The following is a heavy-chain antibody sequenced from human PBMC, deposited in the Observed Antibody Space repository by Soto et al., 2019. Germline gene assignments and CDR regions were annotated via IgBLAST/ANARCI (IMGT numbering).Heavy chain of an antibody. J-gene: IGHJ6*02. D-gene: IGHD1-26*01. CDR2: IDWDDDK. CDR3: ARNSRAGSGSYYYYYGMDV. V-gene: IGHV2-70*01. Sequence: SGPTLVNPTQTLSLTCTFSGFSLSTSGMCVSWIRQPPGKALEWLSLIDWDDDKYYSTSLKTRLTISKDTSKNQVVLTMTNMDPVDTATYYCARNSRAGSGSYYYYYGMDVWGQGTTVTVSS. CDR1: GFSLSTSGMC.